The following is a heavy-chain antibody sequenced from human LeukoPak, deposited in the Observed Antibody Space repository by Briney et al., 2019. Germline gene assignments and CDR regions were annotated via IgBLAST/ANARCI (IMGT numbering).Heavy chain of an antibody. CDR2: INHSGST. V-gene: IGHV4-34*01. Sequence: SETLSLTCAVYGGSFSGYYWSWIRQPPGKGLEWIGEINHSGSTNYNPSLKSRVTISVDTSKNQFSLKLSSVTAADTAVYYCARASPRVQMATISSTEGNAFDIWGQGTMVTVSS. CDR1: GGSFSGYY. J-gene: IGHJ3*02. D-gene: IGHD5-24*01. CDR3: ARASPRVQMATISSTEGNAFDI.